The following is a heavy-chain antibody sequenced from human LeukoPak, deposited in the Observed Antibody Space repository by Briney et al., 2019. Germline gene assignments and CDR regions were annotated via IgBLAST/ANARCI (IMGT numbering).Heavy chain of an antibody. CDR3: AKGSSWYEPNWFDP. J-gene: IGHJ5*02. D-gene: IGHD6-13*01. CDR2: ISSSGTSI. CDR1: GFTFSSYE. Sequence: GGSLRLSCAASGFTFSSYEMNWVRQAPGKGLEWVSYISSSGTSIYYADSVKGRFTISRDNSKNTLYLQMNSLRAEDTAVYYCAKGSSWYEPNWFDPWGQGTLVTVSS. V-gene: IGHV3-48*03.